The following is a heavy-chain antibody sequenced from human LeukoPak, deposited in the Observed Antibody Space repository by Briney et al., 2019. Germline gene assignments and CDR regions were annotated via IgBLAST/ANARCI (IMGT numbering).Heavy chain of an antibody. V-gene: IGHV3-33*01. CDR1: GFTFRSHG. D-gene: IGHD1-26*01. CDR3: AGDRATSYFDY. Sequence: PGTSLRLSCAASGFTFRSHGMHWVRQAPGKGLEWEAFIWYDGSNKYYTDSVKGRFTISRDNSKNTLYLQMNSLRAEDTAVYYCAGDRATSYFDYWGQGALVTISS. J-gene: IGHJ4*02. CDR2: IWYDGSNK.